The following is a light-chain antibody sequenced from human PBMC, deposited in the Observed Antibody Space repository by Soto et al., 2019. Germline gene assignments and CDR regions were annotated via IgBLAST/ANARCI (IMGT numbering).Light chain of an antibody. CDR2: SNN. CDR1: SANIGSNY. V-gene: IGLV1-47*02. J-gene: IGLJ1*01. Sequence: QSVLTQPPSASGTPGQRGTISCSGSSANIGSNYVYWYQQLPGTAPKLLIYSNNQRPPGVPERFSGSKSGTSASLAISGLRSDDEADYYCAAWEDSLSGQVFGTGTKLTVL. CDR3: AAWEDSLSGQV.